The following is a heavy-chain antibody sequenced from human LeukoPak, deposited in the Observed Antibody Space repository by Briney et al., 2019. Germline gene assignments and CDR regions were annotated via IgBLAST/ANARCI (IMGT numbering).Heavy chain of an antibody. CDR3: TKDLETYFFDY. V-gene: IGHV3-23*01. CDR2: ISGSGGGT. CDR1: GFTFSSYA. Sequence: PGGSLRLSCAASGFTFSSYAVSWVRQAPGKGLEWVSSISGSGGGTYYADSVKGRSTISRDNSKNTMYLQMNSLRGEDTALYYCTKDLETYFFDYWGQGTLVTVSS. J-gene: IGHJ4*02.